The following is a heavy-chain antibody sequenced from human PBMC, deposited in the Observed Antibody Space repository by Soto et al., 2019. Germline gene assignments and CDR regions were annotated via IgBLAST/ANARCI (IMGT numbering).Heavy chain of an antibody. D-gene: IGHD7-27*01. CDR3: ARDLSGDGYGMDV. CDR1: GYTVTGYY. V-gene: IGHV1-2*04. J-gene: IGHJ6*02. CDR2: INPNSGGT. Sequence: ASVKVSCKASGYTVTGYYMHWVRQAPGQGLEWMGWINPNSGGTNYAQKFQGWVTITRDTSISTAYMELSRLRSDDTAVYYCARDLSGDGYGMDVWGQGTTVTVSS.